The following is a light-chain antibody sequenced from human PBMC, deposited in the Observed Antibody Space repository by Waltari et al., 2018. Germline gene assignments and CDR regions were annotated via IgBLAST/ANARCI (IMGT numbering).Light chain of an antibody. CDR1: SSNIGTNT. CDR2: SNT. V-gene: IGLV1-44*01. Sequence: QSVLTQPPSASATPGPRVTISCSGSSSNIGTNTVNWYQQLPGTAPKLLIYSNTQRPSGVPDRFSGSKSGTSASLAISGLQSEDETDYYCAAWDDSLHGPVFGGGTKVTVL. J-gene: IGLJ2*01. CDR3: AAWDDSLHGPV.